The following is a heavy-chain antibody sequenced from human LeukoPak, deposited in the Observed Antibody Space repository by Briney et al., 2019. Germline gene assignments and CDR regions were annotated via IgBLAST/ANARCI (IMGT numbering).Heavy chain of an antibody. CDR1: GFTFSDYY. CDR3: ARADPDIVATMFDY. D-gene: IGHD5-12*01. Sequence: GGSLRLSCAASGFTFSDYYMSWIRQAPGKGLEWVSYISSSGSTIYYADSVKGRFTISRDNAKNSLYLQMSSLRAEDTAVYYCARADPDIVATMFDYWGQGTLVTVSS. J-gene: IGHJ4*02. CDR2: ISSSGSTI. V-gene: IGHV3-11*01.